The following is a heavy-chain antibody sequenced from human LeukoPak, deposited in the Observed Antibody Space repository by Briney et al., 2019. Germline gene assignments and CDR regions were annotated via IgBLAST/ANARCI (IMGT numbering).Heavy chain of an antibody. D-gene: IGHD5-18*01. CDR3: ARGIQLWSYYFDY. J-gene: IGHJ4*02. CDR1: GGSISSYY. Sequence: SETLSLTCTVSGGSISSYYWSWIRQPPGKGLEWIGYIYYSGSTNYNPSLKSRVTISVDTSKNQFSLKLSSVTAADTAVYYCARGIQLWSYYFDYWGQGTLVIVSS. V-gene: IGHV4-59*01. CDR2: IYYSGST.